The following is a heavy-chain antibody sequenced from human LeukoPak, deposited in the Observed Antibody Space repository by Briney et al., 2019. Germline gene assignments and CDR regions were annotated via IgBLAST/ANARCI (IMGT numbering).Heavy chain of an antibody. CDR2: IYYSGST. V-gene: IGHV4-59*01. Sequence: SETLSLTCTVSGGSISSYYWSWIRQFPGKGLEWIGYIYYSGSTHYNPSLKSRVTISVDTSKNQFSLKLSSVTAADTAVYYCARDRGHKNLGPFAYGGKEPRFTVS. D-gene: IGHD7-27*01. CDR1: GGSISSYY. J-gene: IGHJ4*02. CDR3: ARDRGHKNLGPFAY.